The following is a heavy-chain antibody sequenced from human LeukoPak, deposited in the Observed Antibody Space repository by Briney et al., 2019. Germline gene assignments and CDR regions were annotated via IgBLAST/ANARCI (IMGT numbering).Heavy chain of an antibody. CDR2: ISSSGSTI. V-gene: IGHV3-48*03. J-gene: IGHJ6*02. CDR3: ARRYYGSGMDV. Sequence: GESLRLSCAASGFTFSSYEMNWVRQAPGKGLEWVSYISSSGSTIYYADSVKGRFTISRDNAKNSLYLQMNSLRAEDTAVYYCARRYYGSGMDVWGQGTTVTVSS. CDR1: GFTFSSYE. D-gene: IGHD3-10*01.